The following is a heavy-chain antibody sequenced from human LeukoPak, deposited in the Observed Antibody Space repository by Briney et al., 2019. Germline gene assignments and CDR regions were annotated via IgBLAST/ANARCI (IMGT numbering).Heavy chain of an antibody. CDR2: IYTSGST. Sequence: SETLSLTCTVSGGSISSYYWTWIRQPAGKGLEWIGRIYTSGSTNYNPSLKSRVTMSVDTSKNQFSLKLSSVTAADTAVYYCARGDTHYDILTGYLAWGQGTLVTVSS. D-gene: IGHD3-9*01. V-gene: IGHV4-4*07. J-gene: IGHJ5*02. CDR3: ARGDTHYDILTGYLA. CDR1: GGSISSYY.